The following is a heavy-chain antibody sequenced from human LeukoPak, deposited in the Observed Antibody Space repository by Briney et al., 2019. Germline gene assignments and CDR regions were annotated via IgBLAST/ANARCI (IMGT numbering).Heavy chain of an antibody. CDR2: ISTRGNA. CDR3: ASDSFYDSGGYFYY. V-gene: IGHV4-4*07. D-gene: IGHD3-22*01. CDR1: GGSISSFY. J-gene: IGHJ4*02. Sequence: SETLSLTCTVSGGSISSFYWSWVRQPAGNGLEWIGRISTRGNADYNPSLKSRVTLSVDTSKNQFSLKLSSVTAADTAMYYCASDSFYDSGGYFYYWGQGTLVTVSS.